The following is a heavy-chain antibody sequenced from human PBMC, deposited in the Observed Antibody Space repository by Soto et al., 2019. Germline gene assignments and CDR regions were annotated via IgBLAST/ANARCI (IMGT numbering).Heavy chain of an antibody. V-gene: IGHV1-2*02. CDR2: ISTNTSLT. Sequence: ASVKVSFPSSGYIFTDYFIQWLRQVPGQWLEWMGWISTNTSLTNYAQKFQGRFTMTRDTSLRPAYMKLDSHTRDDTAVCYSQRLTWGRDHYCGMDVWGLGTTVTVSS. CDR3: QRLTWGRDHYCGMDV. CDR1: GYIFTDYF. D-gene: IGHD1-26*01. J-gene: IGHJ6*02.